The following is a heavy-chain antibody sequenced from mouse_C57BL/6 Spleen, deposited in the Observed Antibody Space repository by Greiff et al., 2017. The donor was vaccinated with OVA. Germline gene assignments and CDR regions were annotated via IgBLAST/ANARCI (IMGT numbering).Heavy chain of an antibody. D-gene: IGHD1-1*01. CDR2: IYPSDSET. CDR1: GYTFTSYW. J-gene: IGHJ2*01. CDR3: ARDGSTTVGIDY. Sequence: QQSCTASGYTFTSYWMDWVKQRPGQGLEWIGNIYPSDSETHYNQKFKDKATLTVDKSSSTAYMQLSSLTSEDSAVYYCARDGSTTVGIDYWGQGTTLTVSS. V-gene: IGHV1-61*01.